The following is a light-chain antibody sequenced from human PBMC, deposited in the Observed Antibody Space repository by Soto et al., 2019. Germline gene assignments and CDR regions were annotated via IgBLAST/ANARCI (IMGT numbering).Light chain of an antibody. J-gene: IGKJ4*01. Sequence: DIQVTQSPSSLSAFVGDRVTITCRASRSIGNYLNWYQQKPGKAPKLLIYSASSLQSGVQSRFNGSGSGTDFTLTLSSLQPEDFTTYFCQQSLSSPPTFGGGTKVEI. V-gene: IGKV1-39*01. CDR2: SAS. CDR3: QQSLSSPPT. CDR1: RSIGNY.